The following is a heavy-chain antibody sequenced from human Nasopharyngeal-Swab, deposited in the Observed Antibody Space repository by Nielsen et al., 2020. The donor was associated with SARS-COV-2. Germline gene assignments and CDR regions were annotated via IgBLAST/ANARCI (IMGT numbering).Heavy chain of an antibody. V-gene: IGHV3-49*04. J-gene: IGHJ6*02. CDR1: GFTFGAYA. Sequence: GGSLRLSCTAPGFTFGAYAMSWVRQAPGKGLEWVGFIRSKAYGGTTEYAASVKGRFTISRDDSKSIAYLQMNSLKTEDTAVYYCTREDYYGMDVWGQGTTVTVSS. CDR3: TREDYYGMDV. CDR2: IRSKAYGGTT.